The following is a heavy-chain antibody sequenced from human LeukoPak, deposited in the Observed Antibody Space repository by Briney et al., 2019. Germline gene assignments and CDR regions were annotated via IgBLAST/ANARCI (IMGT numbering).Heavy chain of an antibody. Sequence: PSETLSLTCTVSGGSISSYYWSWIRQPPGKGLEWIGYIYYSGSTNYNPSLKSRVTISVDTSKNQCSLKLSSVTAADTAVYYCARGNRAGYSSSWYGYWFDPWGQGTLVTVSS. D-gene: IGHD6-13*01. V-gene: IGHV4-59*01. J-gene: IGHJ5*02. CDR3: ARGNRAGYSSSWYGYWFDP. CDR1: GGSISSYY. CDR2: IYYSGST.